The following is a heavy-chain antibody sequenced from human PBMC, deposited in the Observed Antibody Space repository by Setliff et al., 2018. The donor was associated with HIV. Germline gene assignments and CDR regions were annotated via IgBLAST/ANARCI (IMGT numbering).Heavy chain of an antibody. CDR2: INPSGGST. Sequence: ASVKVSCKASGYTFTRYYIHWVRQAPGQGLEWMGIINPSGGSTTYTQKFQGTGTMTRDTSTSTVYMELSSPRSEDTAVYYCARGPHCSSTRCFGGFDYWGQGTLVTVSS. V-gene: IGHV1-46*01. J-gene: IGHJ4*02. CDR3: ARGPHCSSTRCFGGFDY. CDR1: GYTFTRYY. D-gene: IGHD2-2*01.